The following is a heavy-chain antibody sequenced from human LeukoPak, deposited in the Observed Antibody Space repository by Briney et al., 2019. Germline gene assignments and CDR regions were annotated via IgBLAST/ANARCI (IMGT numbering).Heavy chain of an antibody. CDR1: GGSFSGYY. V-gene: IGHV4-34*01. CDR2: INHSGST. J-gene: IGHJ6*03. D-gene: IGHD4-17*01. CDR3: ARGEYGDYAGGYYYYMDV. Sequence: PSETMSLTCAVYGGSFSGYYWSWLRQPPGKGLEWLGEINHSGSTNYNPSLKSRVTISVDTSKNQFSLKLSSVTAADTAVYSCARGEYGDYAGGYYYYMDVWGKGTTVTVSS.